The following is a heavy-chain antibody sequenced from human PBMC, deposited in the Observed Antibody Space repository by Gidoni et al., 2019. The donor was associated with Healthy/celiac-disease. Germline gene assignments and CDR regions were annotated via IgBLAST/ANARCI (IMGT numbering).Heavy chain of an antibody. CDR3: ARALRGTAMVTGGDY. CDR2: ISYDGSNK. D-gene: IGHD5-18*01. Sequence: QVQLVESGGGVVQPGRSLRLSCAASGFTFGSYAMHWVRQAPGKGLEWVAVISYDGSNKYYADSVKGRFTISRDNSKNTLYLQMNSLRAEDTAVYYCARALRGTAMVTGGDYWGQGTLVTVSS. J-gene: IGHJ4*02. V-gene: IGHV3-30*01. CDR1: GFTFGSYA.